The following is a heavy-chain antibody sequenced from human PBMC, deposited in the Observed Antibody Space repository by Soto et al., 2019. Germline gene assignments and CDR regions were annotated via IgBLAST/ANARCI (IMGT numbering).Heavy chain of an antibody. D-gene: IGHD3-3*01. CDR1: GFTFSSYE. V-gene: IGHV3-48*03. CDR2: ISSSGSTI. J-gene: IGHJ5*02. Sequence: PGGSLRLSCAASGFTFSSYEMNWVRQAPGKGLEWVSYISSSGSTIYYADSVKGRFTISRDNAKNSLYLQMNSLRAEDTAVYYCAVRYYDFWSGPPGYSPWGQGTLVTVSS. CDR3: AVRYYDFWSGPPGYSP.